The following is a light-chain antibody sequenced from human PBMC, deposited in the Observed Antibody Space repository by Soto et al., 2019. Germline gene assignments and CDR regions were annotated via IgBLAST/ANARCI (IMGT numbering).Light chain of an antibody. CDR2: DAS. J-gene: IGKJ4*01. V-gene: IGKV3-15*01. Sequence: EIVLTQSPGTLSLSPGERPTLSCSASQSVSSSYLAWYQQKPGQTPRLLIYDASTRATDIPARFSGSGSGTDFTLTISSLLSEDFAVYYCHQYYKWPLTFGGGTKVDIK. CDR3: HQYYKWPLT. CDR1: QSVSSSY.